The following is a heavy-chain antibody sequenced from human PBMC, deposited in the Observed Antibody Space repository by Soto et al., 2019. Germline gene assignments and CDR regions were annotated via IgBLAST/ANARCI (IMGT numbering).Heavy chain of an antibody. D-gene: IGHD2-2*02. Sequence: EVQLVETGGGLIQPGGSLRLSCAASGFTVSSSYMSWVRQAPGRGLEWVSTIFSGGNKHYADSVQGRFTISRDSSKNTLCPHLNSLRAADTAIYYCARETVPPSYHYYAWWGQGTQVTVSS. J-gene: IGHJ4*02. CDR1: GFTVSSSY. CDR3: ARETVPPSYHYYAW. V-gene: IGHV3-53*02. CDR2: IFSGGNK.